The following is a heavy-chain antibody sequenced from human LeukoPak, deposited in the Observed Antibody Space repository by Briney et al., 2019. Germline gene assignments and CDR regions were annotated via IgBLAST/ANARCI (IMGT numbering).Heavy chain of an antibody. CDR2: IKQDGSEK. CDR1: GFTFSSYW. D-gene: IGHD1-26*01. CDR3: ARDSPVGSF. Sequence: GGPLRLSCAASGFTFSSYWMSWVRQAPGKGLEWVANIKQDGSEKNYVDSVKGRFTISRDNAKNSLNLQMNSLRAEDTAVYYCARDSPVGSFWGQGTLVTVSS. V-gene: IGHV3-7*01. J-gene: IGHJ4*02.